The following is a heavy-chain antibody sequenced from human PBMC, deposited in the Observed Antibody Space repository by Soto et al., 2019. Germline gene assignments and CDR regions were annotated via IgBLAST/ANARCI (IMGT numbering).Heavy chain of an antibody. CDR1: GGTFSSYA. Sequence: QVQLVQSGAEVKKPGSSVKVSCKASGGTFSSYAISWVRQAPGQGLEWMGGIISIFSTADYAQKFQGRVTIPAYEPXSTAYMERTTLRSEDTAVYYCARPPPHYYYYGMDVWGQGTTVTVSS. J-gene: IGHJ6*02. CDR2: IISIFSTA. V-gene: IGHV1-69*12. CDR3: ARPPPHYYYYGMDV.